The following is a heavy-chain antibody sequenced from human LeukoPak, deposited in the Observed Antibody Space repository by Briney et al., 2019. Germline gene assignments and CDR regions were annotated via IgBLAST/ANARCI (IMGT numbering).Heavy chain of an antibody. V-gene: IGHV3-21*01. CDR1: GFTFSSYS. CDR2: ISSSSSYI. J-gene: IGHJ4*02. CDR3: ARDRFVNGGSYYFDY. Sequence: GGSLRLSCAASGFTFSSYSMNWVRQAPGKGLEWVSSISSSSSYIYYADSVKGRFTISRDNAKNSLYLQMDSLRAEDTAVYYCARDRFVNGGSYYFDYWGQGTLVTVSS. D-gene: IGHD1-26*01.